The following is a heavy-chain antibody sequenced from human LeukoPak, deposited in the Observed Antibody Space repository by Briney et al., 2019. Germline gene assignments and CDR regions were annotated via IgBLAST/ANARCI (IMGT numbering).Heavy chain of an antibody. Sequence: SETLSLTCTVSGGSISSSSYYWGWIRQPPGKGLEWIGSIYYSGSTYYNPSLKSRFTISVDTSKNQFSLQLSSVTAPHTAVYYCARTDFWSGYLFDPWGQGTLVTVSS. D-gene: IGHD3-3*01. CDR3: ARTDFWSGYLFDP. CDR2: IYYSGST. CDR1: GGSISSSSYY. J-gene: IGHJ5*02. V-gene: IGHV4-39*01.